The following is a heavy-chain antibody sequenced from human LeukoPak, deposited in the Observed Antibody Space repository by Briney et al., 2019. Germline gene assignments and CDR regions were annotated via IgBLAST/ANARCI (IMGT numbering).Heavy chain of an antibody. CDR2: ISSNGGST. V-gene: IGHV3-64*01. Sequence: PGGSLRLSCAASGFTFSSYAMHWVRQAPGKGLEYVSAISSNGGSTYYANSVKGRFTISRDNSKNTLYLQMGSLRAKDMAVYYCASLGYSSSWYPYYYYGMDVWGLGTTVTVSS. CDR3: ASLGYSSSWYPYYYYGMDV. CDR1: GFTFSSYA. J-gene: IGHJ6*02. D-gene: IGHD6-13*01.